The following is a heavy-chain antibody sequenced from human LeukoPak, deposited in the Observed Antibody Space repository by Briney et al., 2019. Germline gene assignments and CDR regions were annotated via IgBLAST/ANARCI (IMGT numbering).Heavy chain of an antibody. Sequence: ASVKVSCKASGYAFTRFYMHWVRQAPGQGLEWMGVINPSDDSTSYAQKFQDRVTMTTDTSTSTVYIEMSSLRSDDTAVYYCTRTEAVVAARFDYWGQGILVTVSS. CDR3: TRTEAVVAARFDY. J-gene: IGHJ4*02. CDR2: INPSDDST. V-gene: IGHV1-46*01. CDR1: GYAFTRFY. D-gene: IGHD2-15*01.